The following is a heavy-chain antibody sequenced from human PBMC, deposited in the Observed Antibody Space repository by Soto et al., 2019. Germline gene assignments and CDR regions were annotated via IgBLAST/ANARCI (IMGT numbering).Heavy chain of an antibody. CDR1: GGSFSGYY. J-gene: IGHJ6*02. D-gene: IGHD3-9*01. Sequence: KASETLSLTCAVYGGSFSGYYWSWIRQPPGKGLEWIGEINHSGSANYNPSLKSRVTISVDTYKNQFSLKLSSVTAADTAVYYCARGLSLRYFDWLSRWAPHYYYGMDVWGQGTTVTVSS. CDR3: ARGLSLRYFDWLSRWAPHYYYGMDV. V-gene: IGHV4-34*01. CDR2: INHSGSA.